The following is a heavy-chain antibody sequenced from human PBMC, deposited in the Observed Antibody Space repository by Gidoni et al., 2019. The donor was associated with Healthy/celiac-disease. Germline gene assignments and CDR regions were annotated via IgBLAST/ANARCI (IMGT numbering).Heavy chain of an antibody. J-gene: IGHJ4*02. D-gene: IGHD6-19*01. CDR3: AKDLRYSSGWYYFDY. V-gene: IGHV3-23*01. CDR1: GFTFTSSA. CDR2: IRGSGGST. Sequence: EVQLLESGGGLVQPGGSLRLSCAASGFTFTSSAMSWVRPAPGRGLEGVSAIRGSGGSTYYADSVKGRFTISRDNSKNTLYLQMNSLRAEDTAVYYCAKDLRYSSGWYYFDYWGQGTLVTVSS.